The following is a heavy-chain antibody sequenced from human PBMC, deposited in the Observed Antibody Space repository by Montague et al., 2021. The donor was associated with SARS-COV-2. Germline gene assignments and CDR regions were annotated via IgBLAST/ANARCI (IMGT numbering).Heavy chain of an antibody. CDR1: GGSISSSSYY. D-gene: IGHD3-22*01. J-gene: IGHJ6*02. Sequence: SETLSLTCTVSGGSISSSSYYWGWIRQPPGKGLDWIGYIYYSGSTYSTPSIKSRVTISVDTSTNQFSLKLSSVTAADTAVYYCAGEIVVVTQTYHYGMDVWGQGTTVTVSS. CDR2: IYYSGST. CDR3: AGEIVVVTQTYHYGMDV. V-gene: IGHV4-39*07.